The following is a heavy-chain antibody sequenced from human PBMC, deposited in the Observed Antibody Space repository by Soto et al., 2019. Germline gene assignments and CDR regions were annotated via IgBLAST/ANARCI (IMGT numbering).Heavy chain of an antibody. CDR1: GFTFSSYG. CDR3: AKDRCSSTRCYFFYYYYGMYX. J-gene: IGHJ6*02. CDR2: ISYDGSNK. D-gene: IGHD2-2*01. Sequence: PGGSLRLSFAASGFTFSSYGMHWVRQAPGKGLEWVAVISYDGSNKYYADSVKVRFTISIDNSKNTLYLQMNSLRAEDTAVYYCAKDRCSSTRCYFFYYYYGMYXWGQGTTVTVS. V-gene: IGHV3-30*18.